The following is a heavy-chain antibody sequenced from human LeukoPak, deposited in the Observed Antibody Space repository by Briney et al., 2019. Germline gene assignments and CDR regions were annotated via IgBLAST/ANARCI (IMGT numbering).Heavy chain of an antibody. CDR2: INHSGST. Sequence: PSETLSLTCAVYGGSFSGYYWSWIRQPPGKGLGWIGEINHSGSTSYNPSLKSRVTISVDTSKNQFSLKLSSVTAADTAVYYCARGYCSSTSCYDFDYWGQGTLVTVSS. V-gene: IGHV4-34*01. J-gene: IGHJ4*02. D-gene: IGHD2-2*01. CDR1: GGSFSGYY. CDR3: ARGYCSSTSCYDFDY.